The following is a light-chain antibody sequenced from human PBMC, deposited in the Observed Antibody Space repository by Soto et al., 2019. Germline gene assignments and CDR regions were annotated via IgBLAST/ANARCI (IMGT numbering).Light chain of an antibody. V-gene: IGKV3-20*01. Sequence: EIVLTQSPGTLSLSPGERATLSCRSSQSVSSSYLAWYQQKPGQAPRLLIYDVSSRATGIPDRFSGSGSVTDFTLTISRLEPEDFAVYYRQQYGSSPTFGQGTKVEIK. J-gene: IGKJ1*01. CDR1: QSVSSSY. CDR3: QQYGSSPT. CDR2: DVS.